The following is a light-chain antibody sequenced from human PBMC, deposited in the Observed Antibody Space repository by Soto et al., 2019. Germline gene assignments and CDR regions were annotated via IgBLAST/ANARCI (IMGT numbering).Light chain of an antibody. V-gene: IGLV2-8*01. CDR1: SSDVGGYNY. CDR3: SSYAGSDNWL. Sequence: QSALTQPPSASGSPGQSVTISCTGTSSDVGGYNYVSWYQQHPGKAPKLMISGVSERPSGVPDRFSGSKSGNTASLTVSGLQAEDEADYYCSSYAGSDNWLFGGGTKLTVL. J-gene: IGLJ2*01. CDR2: GVS.